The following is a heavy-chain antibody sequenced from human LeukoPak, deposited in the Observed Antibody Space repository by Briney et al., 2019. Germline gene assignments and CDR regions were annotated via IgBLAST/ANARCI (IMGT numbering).Heavy chain of an antibody. CDR3: ARDLGVAMEPYYFDY. Sequence: SETLSLTCTVSGGSISSSSYYWGWIRQPPGKGLEWIGGIYYSGSTYYNPSLKSRVTISLDTSKNQFSLKLSSVTAADTAVYYCARDLGVAMEPYYFDYWGQGTLVTVSS. CDR2: IYYSGST. V-gene: IGHV4-39*07. D-gene: IGHD5-18*01. J-gene: IGHJ4*02. CDR1: GGSISSSSYY.